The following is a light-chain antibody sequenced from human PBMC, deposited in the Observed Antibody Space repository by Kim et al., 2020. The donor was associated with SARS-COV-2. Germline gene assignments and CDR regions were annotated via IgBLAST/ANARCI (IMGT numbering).Light chain of an antibody. Sequence: QAVVTQEPSLTVSPGGTVTLTCGSSTGTVTTDNFPYWFQQQPGQAPRTLIYDTSNKHSWTPARFSGSLLGGKAALTLSGAQFEDEAEYYCLISYSHVSWVFGGGTQLTVL. CDR3: LISYSHVSWV. V-gene: IGLV7-46*01. CDR1: TGTVTTDNF. J-gene: IGLJ3*02. CDR2: DTS.